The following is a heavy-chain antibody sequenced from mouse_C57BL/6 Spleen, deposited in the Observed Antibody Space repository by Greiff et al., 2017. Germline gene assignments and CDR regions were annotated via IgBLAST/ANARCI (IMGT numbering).Heavy chain of an antibody. J-gene: IGHJ2*01. CDR2: IDPENGDT. CDR3: ATYYDYGVAYFDY. D-gene: IGHD2-4*01. V-gene: IGHV14-4*01. Sequence: VQLKESGAELVRPGASVKLSCTASGFNIKDDYMHWVKQRPEQGLEWIGWIDPENGDTEYASKFQGKATITADTSSNTAYLQLSSLTSEDTAVYYCATYYDYGVAYFDYWGQGTTLTASS. CDR1: GFNIKDDY.